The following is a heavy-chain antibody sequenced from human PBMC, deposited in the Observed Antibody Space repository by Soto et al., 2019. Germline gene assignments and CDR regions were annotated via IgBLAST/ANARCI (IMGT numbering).Heavy chain of an antibody. CDR2: IYYRGST. V-gene: IGHV4-59*11. Sequence: SETLSLTCTVSGGSISSHYWSCVRQAPGKGLEWIGHIYYRGSTSYNPSLRSRSTISVDTSKNQFSLKLNSVTTADTAVYYCARDGREASGMDVWGQGTKVTVS. CDR1: GGSISSHY. CDR3: ARDGREASGMDV. D-gene: IGHD1-26*01. J-gene: IGHJ6*02.